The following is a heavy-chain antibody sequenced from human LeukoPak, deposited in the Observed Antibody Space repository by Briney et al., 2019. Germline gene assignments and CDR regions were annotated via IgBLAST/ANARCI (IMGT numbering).Heavy chain of an antibody. V-gene: IGHV1-2*02. CDR3: VKGSPVGSSYKKAFDI. CDR1: GYTFTDYY. J-gene: IGHJ3*02. D-gene: IGHD3-10*01. CDR2: INPNNGGA. Sequence: ASVKVSCKASGYTFTDYYIHWVRQAPGQGLEWMGWINPNNGGAKYAQKFQGGVTMTRDTTINVVYVEVSSLTSDDTAVYYCVKGSPVGSSYKKAFDIWRQGTMVTVST.